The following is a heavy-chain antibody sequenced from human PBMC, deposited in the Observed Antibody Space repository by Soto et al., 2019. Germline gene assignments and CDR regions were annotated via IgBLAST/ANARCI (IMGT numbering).Heavy chain of an antibody. CDR2: IYYSGST. CDR1: GGSISSYY. D-gene: IGHD3-3*01. J-gene: IGHJ4*02. V-gene: IGHV4-59*01. Sequence: SETLSLTCTVSGGSISSYYWSWIRQPPWKGLEWIGYIYYSGSTYYNPSLKSRVTISVDTSKNQFSLKLSSVTAADTAVYYCARGMSGDLTWALYWGQGTLVTVST. CDR3: ARGMSGDLTWALY.